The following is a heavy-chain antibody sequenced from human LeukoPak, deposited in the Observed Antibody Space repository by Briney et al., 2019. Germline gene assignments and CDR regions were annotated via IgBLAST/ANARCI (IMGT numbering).Heavy chain of an antibody. CDR3: ARGGNTFFGVVDY. CDR2: INPNSGDS. Sequence: GASVKVSCKASGYTFTGYYMHWVRQAPGQGLEWMGWINPNSGDSNYAQNFQGRVTMTRDTSITTAYTELRRLRSDDTAVYYCARGGNTFFGVVDYWGQGTRVTVSS. V-gene: IGHV1-2*02. CDR1: GYTFTGYY. D-gene: IGHD3-3*01. J-gene: IGHJ4*02.